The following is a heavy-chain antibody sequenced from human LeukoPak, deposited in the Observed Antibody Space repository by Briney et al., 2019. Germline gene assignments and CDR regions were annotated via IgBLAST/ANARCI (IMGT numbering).Heavy chain of an antibody. J-gene: IGHJ6*03. CDR1: GFTFNIYS. V-gene: IGHV3-7*01. CDR2: IKKDGSEK. Sequence: PGGSLRLSCAASGFTFNIYSMSWVRQAPGKGLEWVANIKKDGSEKSYVDSVKGRFTISRDNAKNPRYLQMNSLRAEDTAVYYCARVTAGLYYYYMDVWGKGTTVTVSS. CDR3: ARVTAGLYYYYMDV. D-gene: IGHD5-18*01.